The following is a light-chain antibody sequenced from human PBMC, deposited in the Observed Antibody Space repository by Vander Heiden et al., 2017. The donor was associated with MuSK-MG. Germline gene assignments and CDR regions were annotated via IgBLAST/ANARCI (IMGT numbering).Light chain of an antibody. Sequence: DIVMTQSPDSLAVSLGERATINCKSSQSVLYSSNNKNYLAWYQQKPGQPPKLLIYWASTRESGVPDRFSGSGYGTDFTLTISSRQAEDVAVYYCQQDYRNPLFTFGHGTKVDIK. CDR1: QSVLYSSNNKNY. CDR3: QQDYRNPLFT. J-gene: IGKJ3*01. V-gene: IGKV4-1*01. CDR2: WAS.